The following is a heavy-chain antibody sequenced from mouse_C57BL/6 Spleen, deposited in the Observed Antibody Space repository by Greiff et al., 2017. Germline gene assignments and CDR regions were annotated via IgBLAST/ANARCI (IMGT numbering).Heavy chain of an antibody. J-gene: IGHJ1*03. CDR1: GFSLTSYG. CDR3: ARHDGYYGWWYFDV. Sequence: VKLMESGPGLVAPSQSLSITCTVSGFSLTSYGVHWVRQPPGKGLEWLVVIWSDGSTTYNSALKSRLSISKDNSKSQVFLKMNSLQTDDTAMYYCARHDGYYGWWYFDVWGTGTTVTVSS. D-gene: IGHD2-3*01. CDR2: IWSDGST. V-gene: IGHV2-6-1*01.